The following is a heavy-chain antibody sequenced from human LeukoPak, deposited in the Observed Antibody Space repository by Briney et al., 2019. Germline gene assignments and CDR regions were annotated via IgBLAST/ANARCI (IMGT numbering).Heavy chain of an antibody. D-gene: IGHD3-16*01. CDR2: ISGSDDRT. CDR1: GLTFYSYD. Sequence: GGSLRLSCAVSGLTFYSYDMSWVRQAPGKGLEWVSSISGSDDRTYYVDSVKGRFTISRDDSKNTLFLQMNSLRAEDTAVYYCAEEWGDYWGQGTLVTVSS. CDR3: AEEWGDY. V-gene: IGHV3-23*01. J-gene: IGHJ4*02.